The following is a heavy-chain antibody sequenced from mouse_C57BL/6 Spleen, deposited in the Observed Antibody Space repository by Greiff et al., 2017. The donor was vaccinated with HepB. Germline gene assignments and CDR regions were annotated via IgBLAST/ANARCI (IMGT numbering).Heavy chain of an antibody. CDR1: GYSITSDY. V-gene: IGHV3-8*01. Sequence: DVKVEESGPGLAKPSQTLSLPCSVPGYSITSDYWNWIRKFPGNKLEYMGYISYSGSTYYNPSLKSRISITRDTSKNQYYLQLNSVTTEDTATYYCARGDYGRGAFDYWGQGTTLTGSS. D-gene: IGHD1-1*01. CDR2: ISYSGST. CDR3: ARGDYGRGAFDY. J-gene: IGHJ2*01.